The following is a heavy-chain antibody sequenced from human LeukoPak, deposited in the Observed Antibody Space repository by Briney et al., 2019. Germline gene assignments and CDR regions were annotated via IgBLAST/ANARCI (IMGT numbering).Heavy chain of an antibody. Sequence: SETLSLTCAVYGGSFSGYYWSWIRQPPGKGLEWIGYIYYSGSTNYNPSLKSRVTISVDTSKNQFSLKLSSVTAADTAVYYCARHEIGGYGSGSYPLGWFDPWGQGTLVTVSS. J-gene: IGHJ5*02. CDR2: IYYSGST. CDR1: GGSFSGYY. V-gene: IGHV4-59*08. CDR3: ARHEIGGYGSGSYPLGWFDP. D-gene: IGHD3-10*01.